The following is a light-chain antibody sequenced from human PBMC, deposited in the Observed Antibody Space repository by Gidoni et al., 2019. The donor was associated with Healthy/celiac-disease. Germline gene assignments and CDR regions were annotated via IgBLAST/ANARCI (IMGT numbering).Light chain of an antibody. CDR1: QSISSY. CDR2: AES. V-gene: IGKV1-39*01. CDR3: QQRYSTPRT. Sequence: IQMTPSPSSLSSSVGDRVTITCRASQSISSYLNWYQQKPGKAPKLLIYAESSLQSGVPSRFSGSGSGTDFTLTISSLQPEDLETYYCQQRYSTPRTFGQGTKVEIK. J-gene: IGKJ1*01.